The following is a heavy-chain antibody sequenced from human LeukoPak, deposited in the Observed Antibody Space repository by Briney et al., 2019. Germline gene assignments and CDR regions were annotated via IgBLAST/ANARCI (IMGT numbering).Heavy chain of an antibody. Sequence: ASVKVSCKASGYTFTSYYMHWVRQAPGQGLEWMGIINPSGGSTTYAQKFQGRATMTRDTSTSTVYMELSSLRSEDTAVYYCARSWNDYDYFDYWGQGTLVTVSS. CDR1: GYTFTSYY. J-gene: IGHJ4*02. D-gene: IGHD1-1*01. CDR3: ARSWNDYDYFDY. CDR2: INPSGGST. V-gene: IGHV1-46*01.